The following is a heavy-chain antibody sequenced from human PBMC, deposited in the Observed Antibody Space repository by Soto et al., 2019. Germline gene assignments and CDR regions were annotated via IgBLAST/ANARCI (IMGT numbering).Heavy chain of an antibody. Sequence: SETLSLTCAVSGGSISSSNWWSWVRQPPGKGLEWIGEIYPSGSTNYNPSLKSRVTISVDKSKNQFSLQLCSVTAADAAVYYCAGKTIAVARRGDYYYGMDVWGQGTTVTVSS. V-gene: IGHV4-4*02. J-gene: IGHJ6*02. D-gene: IGHD6-19*01. CDR2: IYPSGST. CDR3: AGKTIAVARRGDYYYGMDV. CDR1: GGSISSSNW.